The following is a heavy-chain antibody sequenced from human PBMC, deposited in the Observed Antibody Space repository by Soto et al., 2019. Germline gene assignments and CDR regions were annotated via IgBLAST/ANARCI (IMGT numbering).Heavy chain of an antibody. Sequence: QLQLQESGPGLVKPSETLSLTCSVSDDSINSDKYYWGWIRQPPGKGLEWIGSIYYRGNAYYNPSLQTRVTIAVGSPKSQFSLKLNSVPAADSAVYFCARLEGLATISYYFHFWGPGALVTVSS. CDR1: DDSINSDKYY. J-gene: IGHJ4*02. CDR2: IYYRGNA. V-gene: IGHV4-39*01. D-gene: IGHD3-9*01. CDR3: ARLEGLATISYYFHF.